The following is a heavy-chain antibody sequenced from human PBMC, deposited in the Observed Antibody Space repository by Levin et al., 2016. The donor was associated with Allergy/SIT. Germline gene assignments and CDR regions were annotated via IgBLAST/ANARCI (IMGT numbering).Heavy chain of an antibody. Sequence: WIRQPPGKGLEWIGYIYYSGSTNYNPSLKSRVTISVDTSKNQFSLKLSSVTAADTAVYYCARAGAPYGMDVWGQGTTVTVSS. CDR2: IYYSGST. V-gene: IGHV4-59*01. J-gene: IGHJ6*02. CDR3: ARAGAPYGMDV.